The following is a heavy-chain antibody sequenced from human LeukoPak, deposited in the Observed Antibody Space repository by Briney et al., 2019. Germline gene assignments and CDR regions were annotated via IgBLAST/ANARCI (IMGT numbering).Heavy chain of an antibody. V-gene: IGHV3-23*01. CDR3: AKGGTYYYDSSGYYYEPTINT. J-gene: IGHJ5*02. CDR1: GFTSSSYA. CDR2: ISGSGGST. D-gene: IGHD3-22*01. Sequence: PGGSLRLSCAASGFTSSSYAMSWVRQAPGKGLEWVSGISGSGGSTYYADSVKGRFTISRDNSKNTLYLQMNSLRAEDTAVYYCAKGGTYYYDSSGYYYEPTINTWGQGTLVTVSS.